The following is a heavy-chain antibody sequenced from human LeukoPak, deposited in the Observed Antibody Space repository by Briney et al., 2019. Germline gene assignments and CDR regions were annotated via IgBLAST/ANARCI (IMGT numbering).Heavy chain of an antibody. Sequence: KAGGSLRLSCAASGFTFSSYAMSWVRQAPGKGLEWVSTLSGSGGSTYHADSVKGRFTISRDNSKNTLYLQMNSLRAEDTAVYYCAREVVADNPGGYWGQGTLVTVSS. V-gene: IGHV3-23*01. D-gene: IGHD3-22*01. J-gene: IGHJ4*02. CDR3: AREVVADNPGGY. CDR2: LSGSGGST. CDR1: GFTFSSYA.